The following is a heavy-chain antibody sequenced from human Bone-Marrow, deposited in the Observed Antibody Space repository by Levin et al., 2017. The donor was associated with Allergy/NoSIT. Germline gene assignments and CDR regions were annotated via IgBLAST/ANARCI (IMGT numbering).Heavy chain of an antibody. J-gene: IGHJ6*03. CDR1: GFTFGDYA. CDR3: IRDSPGYFHYYYMDV. D-gene: IGHD2-21*01. CDR2: IRIKAHGGTT. V-gene: IGHV3-49*04. Sequence: GESLKISCAASGFTFGDYAMSWVRQGPGKGLGWVGFIRIKAHGGTTEYAASVKGRFTISRDDAKSIAYLQMNSLKIEDTAVYYCIRDSPGYFHYYYMDVWGKGTTVTVSS.